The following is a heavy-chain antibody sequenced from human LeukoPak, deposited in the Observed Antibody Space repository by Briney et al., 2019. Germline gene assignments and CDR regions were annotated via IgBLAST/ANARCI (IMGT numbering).Heavy chain of an antibody. D-gene: IGHD6-13*01. J-gene: IGHJ4*02. CDR3: TTPPDADSSWYAKGFDY. CDR2: IRSKAYGGTT. Sequence: GPSLRLSCTASGFTFGDYAMSWVRQAPGKGLGWVGFIRSKAYGGTTEYAAAVKGRFTISRDDCKSIAYLQMNSMKTEDTAVYYCTTPPDADSSWYAKGFDYWGQGTLVTVSS. CDR1: GFTFGDYA. V-gene: IGHV3-49*04.